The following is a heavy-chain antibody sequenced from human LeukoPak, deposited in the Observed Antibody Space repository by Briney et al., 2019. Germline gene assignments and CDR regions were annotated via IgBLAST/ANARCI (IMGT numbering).Heavy chain of an antibody. CDR2: INHSGST. J-gene: IGHJ5*02. V-gene: IGHV4-34*01. CDR1: GGSFSGYY. D-gene: IGHD3-22*01. Sequence: PSETLSLTCAVYGGSFSGYYWSWIRQPPGKGQEWIGEINHSGSTNYNPSLKSRVTISVDTSKNQFSLKLSSVTAADTAVYYCARGSVDYYDSSGYYYGWFDPWGQGTLVTVSS. CDR3: ARGSVDYYDSSGYYYGWFDP.